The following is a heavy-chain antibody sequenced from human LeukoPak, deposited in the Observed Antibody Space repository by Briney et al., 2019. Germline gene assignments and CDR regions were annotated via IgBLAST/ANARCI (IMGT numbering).Heavy chain of an antibody. Sequence: PGGSLRLSCAASGFTFSSYSMNWVRQAPGKGLEWVSSISSSSSYIYYADSVKGRLTISRDNAKDSLYLQMNSLRSEDTAMYYCASNAFDIWGQGTMVTVSS. J-gene: IGHJ3*02. CDR3: ASNAFDI. CDR1: GFTFSSYS. V-gene: IGHV3-21*01. CDR2: ISSSSSYI.